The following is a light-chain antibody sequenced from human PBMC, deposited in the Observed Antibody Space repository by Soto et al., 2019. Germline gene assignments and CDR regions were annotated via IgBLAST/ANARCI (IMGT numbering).Light chain of an antibody. CDR2: DVS. Sequence: QSALTQPASVSGSPGQSITISCTGTSSDVGGYNYVSWYQQHPGKAPKLMIYDVSNRTSGVSNRFSGSKTGNTASLTISGLRAEDEAEYYSSSYTSSSTLVVFGGGTKVTVL. CDR1: SSDVGGYNY. J-gene: IGLJ2*01. CDR3: SSYTSSSTLVV. V-gene: IGLV2-14*01.